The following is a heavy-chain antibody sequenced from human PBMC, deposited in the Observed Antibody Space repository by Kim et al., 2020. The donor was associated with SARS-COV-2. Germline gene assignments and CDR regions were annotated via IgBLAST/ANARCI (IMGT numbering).Heavy chain of an antibody. D-gene: IGHD3-10*01. J-gene: IGHJ3*02. Sequence: SETLSLTCTVSGGSISSSSYYWGWIRQPPGKGLEWIGSIYYSGSTYYNPSLKSRVTISVDTSKNQFSLKLSSVTAADTAVYYCARDTYPYYYGSGSYPYAFDIWGQGTMVTVSS. CDR3: ARDTYPYYYGSGSYPYAFDI. V-gene: IGHV4-39*07. CDR2: IYYSGST. CDR1: GGSISSSSYY.